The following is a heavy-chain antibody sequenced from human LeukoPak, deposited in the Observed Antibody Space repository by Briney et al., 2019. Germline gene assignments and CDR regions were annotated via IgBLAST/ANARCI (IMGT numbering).Heavy chain of an antibody. D-gene: IGHD2-2*01. V-gene: IGHV3-30*02. J-gene: IGHJ4*02. CDR3: AKDVPAAYFDY. CDR1: GFTFSSYV. CDR2: VRYDESTK. Sequence: GGSLRLSCAASGFTFSSYVMSWVRQAPGKGLEWVAFVRYDESTKFYADSVKGRFTISRDNSKTTLYLQMNSLRAEDTAVYYCAKDVPAAYFDYWGQGTLVTVSS.